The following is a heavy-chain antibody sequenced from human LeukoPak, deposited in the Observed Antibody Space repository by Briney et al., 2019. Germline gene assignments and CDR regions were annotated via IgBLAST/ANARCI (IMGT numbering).Heavy chain of an antibody. J-gene: IGHJ4*02. CDR2: ISSSSSYI. D-gene: IGHD3-9*01. CDR1: GFTFSSYS. V-gene: IGHV3-21*01. CDR3: ARDDILTGYYIFDY. Sequence: GGSLRLSCAASGFTFSSYSINWVRQAPGKGLEWVSSISSSSSYIYYADSVKGRFTISRDNAKNSLYLQMNSLRAEDTAVYYCARDDILTGYYIFDYWGQGTLVTVSS.